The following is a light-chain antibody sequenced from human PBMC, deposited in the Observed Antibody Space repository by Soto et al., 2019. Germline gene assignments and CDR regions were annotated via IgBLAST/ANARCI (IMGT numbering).Light chain of an antibody. CDR3: QQRSNWPLT. CDR2: DAS. CDR1: QSVSSY. J-gene: IGKJ4*01. V-gene: IGKV3-11*01. Sequence: EIVLTQSPATLSLSPGERATLSCRASQSVSSYLAWYQQKPGQAPRLLIYDASNRATGIPARFSGSGSGTAFTLTISSLEREDFAVYCCQQRSNWPLTFGGGTKVEIK.